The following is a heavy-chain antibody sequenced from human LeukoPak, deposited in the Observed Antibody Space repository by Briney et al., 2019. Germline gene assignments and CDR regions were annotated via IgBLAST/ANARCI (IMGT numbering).Heavy chain of an antibody. CDR3: ARGFGRFGHRFGY. CDR2: IRSSSTTI. Sequence: GGSLRLSCAASGFTFSTYNMNWVRQAPGQGLEWVSYIRSSSTTIYYADSVKGRFTISRDNAKNSLSLQMNSLRAEDTAFYYCARGFGRFGHRFGYLGQGTLVTVSS. D-gene: IGHD3-10*01. V-gene: IGHV3-48*01. CDR1: GFTFSTYN. J-gene: IGHJ4*02.